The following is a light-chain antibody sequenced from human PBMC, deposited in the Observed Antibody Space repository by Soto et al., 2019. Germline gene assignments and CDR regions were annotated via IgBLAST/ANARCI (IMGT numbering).Light chain of an antibody. CDR3: QQYNGYSPAWT. Sequence: DIQMTQSPSTLSGSVGDRVTITCRASQTISSWLAWYQQKPGKAPKLLIYKASSLESGVPSRFSGSGSGTEFTLTISSLQPDDFATYYCQQYNGYSPAWTFGQGTKVDIK. CDR2: KAS. CDR1: QTISSW. J-gene: IGKJ1*01. V-gene: IGKV1-5*03.